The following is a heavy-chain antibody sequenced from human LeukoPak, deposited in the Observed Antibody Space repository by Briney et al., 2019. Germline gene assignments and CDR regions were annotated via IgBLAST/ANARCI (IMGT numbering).Heavy chain of an antibody. D-gene: IGHD3-10*01. CDR1: GFTFNDYG. J-gene: IGHJ6*02. Sequence: GGSLRLSCAASGFTFNDYGMTWVRQAPGKGLEWVSGLIWNGDITRYADSVKGRFTISRDNAKNSVYLQMDSLSAEDTAFYYCARGYGAGNYRRPFYGMDVWGQGTTVTVSS. CDR3: ARGYGAGNYRRPFYGMDV. V-gene: IGHV3-20*04. CDR2: LIWNGDIT.